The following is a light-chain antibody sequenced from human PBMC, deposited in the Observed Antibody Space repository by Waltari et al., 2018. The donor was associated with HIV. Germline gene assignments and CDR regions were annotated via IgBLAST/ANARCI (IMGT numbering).Light chain of an antibody. CDR3: AAWDDSLNGM. V-gene: IGLV1-44*01. Sequence: QSVLTQPPSVSGTPGQNVTISCSGSSTNIGSHIVNWYQQVPEPAPKLLIYSKDQRPSGVPDRFSGSKSGTSASLAISGLQSADEADYYCAAWDDSLNGMFGGGTKLTV. CDR1: STNIGSHI. CDR2: SKD. J-gene: IGLJ3*02.